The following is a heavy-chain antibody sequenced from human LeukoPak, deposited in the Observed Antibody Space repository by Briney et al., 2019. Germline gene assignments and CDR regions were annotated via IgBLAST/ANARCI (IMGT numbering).Heavy chain of an antibody. CDR3: ARDREYGYGLDY. J-gene: IGHJ4*02. Sequence: GSLRLSCAASGFTVSSNYMSWVRQAPGKGLEWVSVIYSGGSTYYADSVKGRFTISRDNSKNTLYLQMNSLRAEDTAVYYCARDREYGYGLDYWGQGTLVTVSS. D-gene: IGHD5-18*01. CDR1: GFTVSSNY. CDR2: IYSGGST. V-gene: IGHV3-66*01.